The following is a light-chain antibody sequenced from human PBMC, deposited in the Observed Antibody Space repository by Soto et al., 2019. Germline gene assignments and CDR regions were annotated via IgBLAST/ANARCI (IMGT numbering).Light chain of an antibody. CDR3: QQYYSYQWT. J-gene: IGKJ1*01. CDR2: KAS. CDR1: QTISSW. Sequence: DIQMTQSPATLSGSVGDRFTITCLASQTISSWLARYQQKPGKAPKLLIYKASTLKSGVPSRFSGSGSGTEFTLTISSLQPDDFATYYCQQYYSYQWTFGQGTKVDIK. V-gene: IGKV1-5*03.